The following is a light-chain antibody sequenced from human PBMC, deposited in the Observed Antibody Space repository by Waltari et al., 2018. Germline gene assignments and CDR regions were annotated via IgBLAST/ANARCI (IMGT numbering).Light chain of an antibody. CDR2: GAS. V-gene: IGKV3-15*01. CDR1: QSVSSN. CDR3: QQYNNCPPRT. J-gene: IGKJ1*01. Sequence: EILMRQSIATLSVSPGERATLSCRASQSVSSNLAWYQQKLGQAPRLLIYGASTRATGIPARFSGRYSGPHFPLTIRSLQSEDFAVYYCQQYNNCPPRTFLQLTKVEIQ.